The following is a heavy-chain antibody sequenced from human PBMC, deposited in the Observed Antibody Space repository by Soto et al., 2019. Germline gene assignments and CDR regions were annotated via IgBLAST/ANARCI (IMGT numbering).Heavy chain of an antibody. J-gene: IGHJ4*02. V-gene: IGHV2-70*01. D-gene: IGHD5-12*01. CDR2: IDWDDDK. Sequence: SGPTLVNPTQTLTLTCTFSGFSLSTSGMCVSWIRQPPGKALEWLALIDWDDDKYYSTSLKTRLTISKDTSKNRVVLTMTNMDPVDTATYYCARTLRYSGYSSFDYWGQGTLVTVSS. CDR1: GFSLSTSGMC. CDR3: ARTLRYSGYSSFDY.